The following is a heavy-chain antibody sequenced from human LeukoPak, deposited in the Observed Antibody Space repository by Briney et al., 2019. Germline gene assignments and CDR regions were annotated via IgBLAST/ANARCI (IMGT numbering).Heavy chain of an antibody. V-gene: IGHV3-13*01. CDR1: GFTLGRHD. D-gene: IGHD5-18*01. CDR2: VSSGFHA. Sequence: GGSLRLSCTASGFTLGRHDLHWVRQSPGQGLEWVAAVSSGFHAFFADSVQGRFTVSREDARNSLYLQMNSLRAGDTAVYYCVREARGYHYTYFDYWGQGTLVTVSS. CDR3: VREARGYHYTYFDY. J-gene: IGHJ4*02.